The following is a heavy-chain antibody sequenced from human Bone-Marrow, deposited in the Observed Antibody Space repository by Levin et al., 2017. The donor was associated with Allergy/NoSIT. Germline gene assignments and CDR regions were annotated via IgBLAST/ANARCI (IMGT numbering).Heavy chain of an antibody. V-gene: IGHV4-59*01. D-gene: IGHD3-22*01. J-gene: IGHJ4*02. Sequence: SETLSLTCTVSGDSINTYYWSWIRQPPGKGLEWIGFVYNSGNTYSDASLKSRVTISMDTSKNQFSLKLTSVTASDPAVYYCERARYDYDSTGKCVGLDYWGQGTLVTVSS. CDR1: GDSINTYY. CDR2: VYNSGNT. CDR3: ERARYDYDSTGKCVGLDY.